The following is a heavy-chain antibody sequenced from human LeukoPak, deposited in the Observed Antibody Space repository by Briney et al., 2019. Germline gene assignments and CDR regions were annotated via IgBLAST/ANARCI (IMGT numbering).Heavy chain of an antibody. D-gene: IGHD3-16*02. V-gene: IGHV1-69*05. CDR2: IIPIFGTA. CDR3: ATEREGWGSYRPYYFDY. Sequence: SVKVSCKASGGTFSSYAISWVRQAPGQGLEWMGGIIPIFGTANYAQKFQGRVTITTDESTSTAYMELSSLRSEDTAVYYCATEREGWGSYRPYYFDYWGQGTLVTVSP. CDR1: GGTFSSYA. J-gene: IGHJ4*02.